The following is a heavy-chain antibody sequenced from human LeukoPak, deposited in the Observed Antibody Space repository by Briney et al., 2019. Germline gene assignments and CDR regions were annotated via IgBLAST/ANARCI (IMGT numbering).Heavy chain of an antibody. CDR1: GFTFSDYY. J-gene: IGHJ3*02. CDR3: ARDGGHTGDDAFDI. D-gene: IGHD3-16*01. V-gene: IGHV3-11*01. CDR2: ISSSGSTI. Sequence: GGSLRLSCAASGFTFSDYYMSRIRQAPGKGLEWVPYISSSGSTIYYADSVKGRFTISRDNAKNSLYLQMNSLRAEDTAVYYCARDGGHTGDDAFDIWGQGTMVTVSS.